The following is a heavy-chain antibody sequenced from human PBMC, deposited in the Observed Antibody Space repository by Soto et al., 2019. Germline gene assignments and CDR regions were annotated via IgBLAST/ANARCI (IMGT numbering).Heavy chain of an antibody. Sequence: GESLKISCKGSGYSFTSYWIGWVRQMPGKGLEWMGIIYPGDSDTRYSPSFQGQVTISADKSISTAYLQWSSLKASDTAMYYGARMTDSSSWTSALENDYWGQGTLVTVSS. V-gene: IGHV5-51*01. D-gene: IGHD6-13*01. CDR1: GYSFTSYW. CDR3: ARMTDSSSWTSALENDY. J-gene: IGHJ4*02. CDR2: IYPGDSDT.